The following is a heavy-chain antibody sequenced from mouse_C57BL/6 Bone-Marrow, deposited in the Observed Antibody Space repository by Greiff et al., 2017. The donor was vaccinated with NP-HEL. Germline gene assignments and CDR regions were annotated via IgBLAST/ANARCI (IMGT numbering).Heavy chain of an antibody. D-gene: IGHD1-1*01. CDR3: ASGYGSSYFDY. J-gene: IGHJ2*01. Sequence: VQLQQPGAELVKPGASVKLSCKASGYTFTSYWMHWVKQRPGQGLEWIGMIHPNSGSTNYNEKFKSKATLTVDKSSSTAYLQLSSLTSEDTAVYYCASGYGSSYFDYWGQGTTLTVSS. CDR2: IHPNSGST. CDR1: GYTFTSYW. V-gene: IGHV1-64*01.